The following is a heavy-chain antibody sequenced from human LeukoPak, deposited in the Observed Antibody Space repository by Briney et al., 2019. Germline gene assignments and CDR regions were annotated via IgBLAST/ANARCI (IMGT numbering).Heavy chain of an antibody. CDR1: GFTFSSYG. V-gene: IGHV3-30*03. J-gene: IGHJ4*02. Sequence: PGRSLRLSYAASGFTFSSYGMHWVRQAPGKGLEWVAVISYDGSNKYYADSVKGRFTISRDNSKNTLYLQMNSLRAEDTAVYYCARRAGAYSHPYDYWGQGTLVTVSS. CDR3: ARRAGAYSHPYDY. D-gene: IGHD4/OR15-4a*01. CDR2: ISYDGSNK.